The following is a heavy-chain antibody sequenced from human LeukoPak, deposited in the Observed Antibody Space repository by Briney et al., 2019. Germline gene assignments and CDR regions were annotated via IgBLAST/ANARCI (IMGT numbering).Heavy chain of an antibody. CDR3: ATPLGYCSGGGCYSFGY. V-gene: IGHV1-2*04. Sequence: ASVKVSCKASGYTFTGYYMHWVRQAPGQGLEWMGWINPNSGGTNYAQKFQGWVTMTRDTSISTAYMELSRLRSDDTAVYYCATPLGYCSGGGCYSFGYWGQGTLVTVSS. J-gene: IGHJ4*02. CDR1: GYTFTGYY. CDR2: INPNSGGT. D-gene: IGHD2-15*01.